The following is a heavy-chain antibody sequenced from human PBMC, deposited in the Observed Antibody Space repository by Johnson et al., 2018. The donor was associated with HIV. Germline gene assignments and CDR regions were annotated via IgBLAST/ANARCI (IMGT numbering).Heavy chain of an antibody. D-gene: IGHD1-26*01. J-gene: IGHJ3*02. CDR1: TFTFSDYY. Sequence: VQVVESGGGLVKPGGSLRLSCAVSTFTFSDYYMSWIRQAPGKGLEWVSYISSSGSTIYYADSVKGRFTISRDNAKNSLYLQMNSLRAEDTAVYYCARVKWELLGDDAFDIWGQGTMVTVSS. CDR2: ISSSGSTI. V-gene: IGHV3-11*04. CDR3: ARVKWELLGDDAFDI.